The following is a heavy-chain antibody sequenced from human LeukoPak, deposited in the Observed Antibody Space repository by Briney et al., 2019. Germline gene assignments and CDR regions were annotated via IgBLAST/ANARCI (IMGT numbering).Heavy chain of an antibody. Sequence: PGGSLRLSCAASGFTFSSYAMSWVRQAPGKGLEWVSAISGSGGNTYYADSVKGRFTISRDNSKNTLYLQMNSLRAEDTAVYYCARKAAPIVVVPAASDYWGQGTLVTVSS. CDR2: ISGSGGNT. J-gene: IGHJ4*02. CDR3: ARKAAPIVVVPAASDY. CDR1: GFTFSSYA. V-gene: IGHV3-23*01. D-gene: IGHD2-2*01.